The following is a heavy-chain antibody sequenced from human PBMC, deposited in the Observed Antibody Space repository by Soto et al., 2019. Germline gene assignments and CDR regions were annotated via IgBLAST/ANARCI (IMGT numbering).Heavy chain of an antibody. CDR1: GGSISSYY. Sequence: SETLSLSCTVSGGSISSYYWSWIRQPPGKGLEWIGYIYYSGSTNYNPSLKSRVTISVDTSKNQFSLKLSSVTAADTAVYYCARLGYYDSSGYYVGYWGQGTLVTVSS. V-gene: IGHV4-59*08. CDR3: ARLGYYDSSGYYVGY. D-gene: IGHD3-22*01. CDR2: IYYSGST. J-gene: IGHJ4*02.